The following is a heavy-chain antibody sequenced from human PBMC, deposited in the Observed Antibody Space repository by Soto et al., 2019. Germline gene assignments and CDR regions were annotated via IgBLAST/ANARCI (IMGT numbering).Heavy chain of an antibody. J-gene: IGHJ6*02. Sequence: SVNVSCKSSGGTFSSYPISWVRQAPGQGLEWMGGIIPIFGTANYAQKFQGRVTITADESTSTAYMELSSLRSEDTAVYYCASPLRFSTYYYYYGMDVWGQGTTVTVSS. D-gene: IGHD3-3*01. CDR2: IIPIFGTA. CDR1: GGTFSSYP. V-gene: IGHV1-69*13. CDR3: ASPLRFSTYYYYYGMDV.